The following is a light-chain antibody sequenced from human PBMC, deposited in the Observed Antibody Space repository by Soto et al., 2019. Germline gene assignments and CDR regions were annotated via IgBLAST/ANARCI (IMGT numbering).Light chain of an antibody. V-gene: IGKV3-20*01. Sequence: EIVFTQSPGTLSLSPGERATLSCRASQSVSSSYLAWYQRRPGQAPRLLIYGASSRATSIPDRFSGSGSGTDFTLTISRLEPEDFAVYYCQQYGSLPFTFGPGTKVDIK. CDR1: QSVSSSY. J-gene: IGKJ3*01. CDR3: QQYGSLPFT. CDR2: GAS.